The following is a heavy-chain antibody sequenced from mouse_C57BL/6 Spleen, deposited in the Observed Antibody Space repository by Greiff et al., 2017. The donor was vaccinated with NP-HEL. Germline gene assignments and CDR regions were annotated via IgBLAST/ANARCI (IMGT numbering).Heavy chain of an antibody. J-gene: IGHJ1*03. CDR1: GYSITSGYY. CDR2: ISYDGSN. D-gene: IGHD4-1*01. V-gene: IGHV3-6*01. Sequence: VQLKESGPGLVKPSQSLSLTCSVTGYSITSGYYWNWIRQFPGNKLEWMGYISYDGSNNYNPSLKNRIPITRETSKNQFFLKLNSVTTEDTATYYCARLGRGGYFDVWGTGTTVTVSS. CDR3: ARLGRGGYFDV.